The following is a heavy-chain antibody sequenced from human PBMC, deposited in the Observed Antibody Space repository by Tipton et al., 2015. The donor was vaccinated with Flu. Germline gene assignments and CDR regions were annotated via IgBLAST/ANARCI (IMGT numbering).Heavy chain of an antibody. V-gene: IGHV3-21*01. D-gene: IGHD6-13*01. CDR2: ISSSSSYI. J-gene: IGHJ4*02. CDR1: GFTFSSYS. CDR3: ARGYSSSWYPDY. Sequence: SLRLSCAASGFTFSSYSMNWVRQAPGKGLEWVSSISSSSSYIYYADSVKGRFTISRDNAKNSLYLQMNSLRAEDTAVYYCARGYSSSWYPDYWGQGTLVTVSS.